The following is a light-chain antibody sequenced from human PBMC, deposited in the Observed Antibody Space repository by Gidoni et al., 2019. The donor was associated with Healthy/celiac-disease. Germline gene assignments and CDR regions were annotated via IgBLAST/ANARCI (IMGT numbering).Light chain of an antibody. Sequence: QSALTQPASVSGSPGPSITISCTGTSSDVGGYNYVSWYQQHPGKAPKLMNYEVSNRPSGVSNRFSGSKSGNTASLTISGLQAEDEADYYCSSYTSSSTLYVFGTGTKVTVL. CDR3: SSYTSSSTLYV. CDR1: SSDVGGYNY. CDR2: EVS. J-gene: IGLJ1*01. V-gene: IGLV2-14*01.